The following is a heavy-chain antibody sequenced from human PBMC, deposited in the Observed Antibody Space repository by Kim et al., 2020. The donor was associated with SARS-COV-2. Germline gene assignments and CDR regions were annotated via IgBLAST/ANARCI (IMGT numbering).Heavy chain of an antibody. Sequence: GSTNYNPSLKRRVTISVDPSKNQFSLKLNSVTAADTAVYYCARGRLALGYWGQGTLVTVSS. CDR2: GST. J-gene: IGHJ4*02. CDR3: ARGRLALGY. D-gene: IGHD6-19*01. V-gene: IGHV4-59*09.